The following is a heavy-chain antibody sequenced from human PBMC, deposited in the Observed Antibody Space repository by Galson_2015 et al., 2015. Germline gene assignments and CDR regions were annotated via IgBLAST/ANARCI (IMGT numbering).Heavy chain of an antibody. CDR1: GFTFSSCG. Sequence: SLRLSCAARGFTFSSCGMHWVRQAPGKGLEWVALTSDEGSIKESANSVKGRFNISRDDSKNTLSLQMNSLRAEDTAIYYCAKDNEGYCSDGHCYSYYYYGMDVWGQGTTVTVSS. J-gene: IGHJ6*02. CDR2: TSDEGSIK. CDR3: AKDNEGYCSDGHCYSYYYYGMDV. V-gene: IGHV3-30*18. D-gene: IGHD2-15*01.